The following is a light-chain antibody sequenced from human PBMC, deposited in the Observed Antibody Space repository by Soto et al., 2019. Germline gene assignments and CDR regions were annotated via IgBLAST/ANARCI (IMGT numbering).Light chain of an antibody. CDR3: SSYTSSSTVV. CDR1: SSDVGGYNY. J-gene: IGLJ2*01. Sequence: QSVLTQPASVSGSPGQSITISCTGTSSDVGGYNYVSWYQQHPGKAPKLMIYEVSNRPSGVSNRFSGSKSGNTASLTISGLQAEDEADNYCSSYTSSSTVVFGGGTKLTVL. V-gene: IGLV2-14*01. CDR2: EVS.